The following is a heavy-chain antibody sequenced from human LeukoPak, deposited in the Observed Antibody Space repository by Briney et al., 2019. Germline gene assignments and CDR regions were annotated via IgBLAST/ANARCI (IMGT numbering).Heavy chain of an antibody. CDR3: VRCYDILTGYPLLGMDV. V-gene: IGHV3-7*01. CDR1: RFTFSSYW. J-gene: IGHJ6*02. D-gene: IGHD3-9*01. Sequence: PGGSLRLSCAASRFTFSSYWMSWVRQAPGKGLEWVANIKQDGSEKYYVDSVRGRFTISRDNPKNSLYLQMNSLRAEDTAVYYCVRCYDILTGYPLLGMDVWGQGTTVTVSS. CDR2: IKQDGSEK.